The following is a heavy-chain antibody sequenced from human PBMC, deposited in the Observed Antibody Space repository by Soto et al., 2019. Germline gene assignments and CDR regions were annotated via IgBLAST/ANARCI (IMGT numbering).Heavy chain of an antibody. J-gene: IGHJ6*02. CDR2: INIDGSSI. V-gene: IGHV3-74*03. CDR1: VFTFSTYW. D-gene: IGHD1-1*01. CDR3: ARGNNHGLDV. Sequence: GGSLRLSCAACVFTFSTYWMHWVRQAPGKWLVWYSCINIDGSSITXADSVKGRXTISRYNAKNTXYLQRXSLRAEDTAVYYCARGNNHGLDVWVQGTTVTVSS.